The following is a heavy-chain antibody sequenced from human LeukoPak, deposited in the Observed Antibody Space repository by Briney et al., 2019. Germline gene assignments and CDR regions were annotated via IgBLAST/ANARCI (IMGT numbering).Heavy chain of an antibody. V-gene: IGHV3-48*04. CDR2: ISSSSAAL. CDR1: GFTFSSYN. D-gene: IGHD3-10*01. J-gene: IGHJ4*02. Sequence: GGSLRLSCVASGFTFSSYNMNWVRQAPGKGLEWVSYISSSSAALYYADSVKGRFTISRDNANNSLYLQMSSLRAEDTAVYYCARVASSGGSVQILYSWGQGTLVTVSS. CDR3: ARVASSGGSVQILYS.